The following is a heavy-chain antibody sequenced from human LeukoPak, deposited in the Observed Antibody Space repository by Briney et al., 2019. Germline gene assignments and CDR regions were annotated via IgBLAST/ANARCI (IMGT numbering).Heavy chain of an antibody. CDR2: IYYSGST. CDR1: GGSISSYH. V-gene: IGHV4-59*01. D-gene: IGHD2-15*01. J-gene: IGHJ3*02. Sequence: SETLSLTCTVSGGSISSYHWSWIRQPPGKGLEWIGYIYYSGSTNYNPSLKSRVTISVDTSKNQFSLKLSSVTAADTAVYYCARVGGYCSGGSCDYDAFDIWGQGTMVTVSS. CDR3: ARVGGYCSGGSCDYDAFDI.